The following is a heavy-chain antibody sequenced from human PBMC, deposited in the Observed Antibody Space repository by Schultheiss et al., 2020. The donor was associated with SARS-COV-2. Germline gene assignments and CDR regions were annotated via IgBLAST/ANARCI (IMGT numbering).Heavy chain of an antibody. V-gene: IGHV3-48*02. J-gene: IGHJ6*02. Sequence: GESLKISCAASGFTFSSYSMNWVRQAPGKGLEWVSYISSSSSTIYYADSVKGRFTISRDNAKNSLYLQMNSLRDEDTAVYYCARAHQTTVTTDYYYYGMDVWGQGTTVTVSS. CDR1: GFTFSSYS. CDR3: ARAHQTTVTTDYYYYGMDV. D-gene: IGHD4-17*01. CDR2: ISSSSSTI.